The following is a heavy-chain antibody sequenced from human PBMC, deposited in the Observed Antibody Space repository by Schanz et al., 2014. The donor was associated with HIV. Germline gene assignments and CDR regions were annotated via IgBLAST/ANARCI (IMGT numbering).Heavy chain of an antibody. D-gene: IGHD3-16*01. J-gene: IGHJ3*02. Sequence: EVHLLESGGGLVQPGGSLRLSCAASGFNFNNYAMTWVRQAPGKGLEWVSSISAGVGTASYADSVKGRFTISRDNSKKMLFLQMNRLRAEDTAVYYCAIRTPMISFGAFDIWGRGTMVTVSS. CDR2: ISAGVGTA. V-gene: IGHV3-23*01. CDR3: AIRTPMISFGAFDI. CDR1: GFNFNNYA.